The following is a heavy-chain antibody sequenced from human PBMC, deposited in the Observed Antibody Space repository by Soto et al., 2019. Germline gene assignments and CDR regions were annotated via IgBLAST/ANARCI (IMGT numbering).Heavy chain of an antibody. V-gene: IGHV3-11*05. Sequence: QIQLVESGGGLVKPGGSLRLSCAASGFSFSDHYMSWIRQAPGKGLEWLSYISPRSNYREYVDSVKGRHTISRDNAKKSLFLQMNSLRAEDTGVYYCVRGGGGGQFDSWGQGTLVTVSS. CDR2: ISPRSNYR. CDR3: VRGGGGGQFDS. J-gene: IGHJ4*02. D-gene: IGHD2-21*01. CDR1: GFSFSDHY.